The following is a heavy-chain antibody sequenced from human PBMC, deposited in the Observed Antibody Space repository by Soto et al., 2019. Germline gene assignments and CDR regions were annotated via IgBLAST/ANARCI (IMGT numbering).Heavy chain of an antibody. V-gene: IGHV2-5*02. CDR3: TRMVHLLDY. D-gene: IGHD3-10*01. J-gene: IGHJ4*02. Sequence: QITLKESGPTLVKPTQTLTLTCTFSGFSLSTSGVGVGWIRQPPGKALEWLALIYWDDDKRSSPSLKSRLTISKDTSKNQVVITMTNMDPVDTAAYYCTRMVHLLDYWGQGTLVTVSS. CDR2: IYWDDDK. CDR1: GFSLSTSGVG.